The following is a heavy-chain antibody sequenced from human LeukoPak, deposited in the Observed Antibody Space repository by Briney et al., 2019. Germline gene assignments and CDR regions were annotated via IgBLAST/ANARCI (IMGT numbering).Heavy chain of an antibody. CDR3: ARGPAPRGYYFFYMDV. CDR2: ISAYNGNT. CDR1: GYTFTRYG. Sequence: ASVKVSCKASGYTFTRYGIRWVRQAPGQGLEWMGWISAYNGNTNYAQKLQGRVTMTTDTSTSTAYMELRSLRSDDTAVYYCARGPAPRGYYFFYMDVWGKGTTVTVSS. V-gene: IGHV1-18*01. J-gene: IGHJ6*03. D-gene: IGHD2-2*01.